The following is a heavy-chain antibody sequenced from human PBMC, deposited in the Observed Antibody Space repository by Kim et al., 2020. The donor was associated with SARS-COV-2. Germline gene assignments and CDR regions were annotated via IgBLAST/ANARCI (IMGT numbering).Heavy chain of an antibody. V-gene: IGHV3-23*01. CDR3: TGSRGGLRFHSFDY. J-gene: IGHJ4*02. Sequence: GGSLRLSCAASEFPFNTYAMSWVRQAPGRGLEWVSAIADSGATAFYADSVGARFTISRDNSKNTLFLHMSSLRVDDTAIYYCTGSRGGLRFHSFDYWGQGTLVTVSS. D-gene: IGHD5-12*01. CDR1: EFPFNTYA. CDR2: IADSGATA.